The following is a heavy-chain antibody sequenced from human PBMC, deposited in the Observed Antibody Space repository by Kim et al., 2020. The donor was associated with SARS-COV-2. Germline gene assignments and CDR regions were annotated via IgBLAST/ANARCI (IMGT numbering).Heavy chain of an antibody. J-gene: IGHJ4*02. Sequence: GGSLRLSCAASGFTFSSYGMHWVRQAPGKGLEWVAVISYDGSNKYYADSVKGRFTISRDNSKNTLYLQMNSLRAEDTAVYYCAKDEGWLLLTHFDYLGQG. V-gene: IGHV3-30*18. CDR3: AKDEGWLLLTHFDY. D-gene: IGHD3-22*01. CDR1: GFTFSSYG. CDR2: ISYDGSNK.